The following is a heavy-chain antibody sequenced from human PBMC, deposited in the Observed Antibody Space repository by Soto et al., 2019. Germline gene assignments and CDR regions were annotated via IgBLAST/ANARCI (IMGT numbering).Heavy chain of an antibody. J-gene: IGHJ4*02. D-gene: IGHD4-17*01. CDR2: ISSSSSTI. Sequence: GGSLRLCCAASGFTFSSYSMNWVRQAPGKGLEWVSYISSSSSTIYYADSVKGRFTISRDNAKNSLYLQMNSLRDEDTAVYYCARDESYGDLPHFAYWGQGTLVTVSS. V-gene: IGHV3-48*02. CDR1: GFTFSSYS. CDR3: ARDESYGDLPHFAY.